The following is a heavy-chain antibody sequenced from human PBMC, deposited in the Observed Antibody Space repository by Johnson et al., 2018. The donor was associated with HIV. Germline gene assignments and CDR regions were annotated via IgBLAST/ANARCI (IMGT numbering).Heavy chain of an antibody. CDR1: GFTVSSNY. CDR3: ARDPEGAPPLGAFDI. Sequence: VQLVESGGGLIQPGGSLRLSCAASGFTVSSNYMSWVRQAPGKGLEWVSVIYSGGSTYYADSVKGRFTISRDNSKNTLYLQMNSLRAEDTAVYYCARDPEGAPPLGAFDIWGQGTMVTVSS. D-gene: IGHD1-26*01. CDR2: IYSGGST. V-gene: IGHV3-66*03. J-gene: IGHJ3*02.